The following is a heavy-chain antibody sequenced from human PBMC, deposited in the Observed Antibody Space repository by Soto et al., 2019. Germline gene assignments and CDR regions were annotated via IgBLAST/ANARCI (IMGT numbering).Heavy chain of an antibody. CDR2: PYYSGST. Sequence: SETLSLTCTVSGGSISSYYWSWIRQPPGKGLEWIGYPYYSGSTNYNPSLKSRVTISVDTSKNQFSLKLSSVTAADTAVYYCASGGEGWFDPWGQGTLVTVSS. D-gene: IGHD2-21*01. J-gene: IGHJ5*02. CDR1: GGSISSYY. V-gene: IGHV4-59*08. CDR3: ASGGEGWFDP.